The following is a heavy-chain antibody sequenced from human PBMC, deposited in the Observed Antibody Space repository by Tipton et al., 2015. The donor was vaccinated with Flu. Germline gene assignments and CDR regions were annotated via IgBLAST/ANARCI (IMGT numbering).Heavy chain of an antibody. J-gene: IGHJ4*02. CDR2: ITFDDIEK. V-gene: IGHV3-30-3*01. Sequence: QLVQSGGGLVQPGGSLRPSCAASGFTFSSYAMHWVRQTPGKGLEWVAVITFDDIEKDYADSVKGRFTISRDNSKNTLWLQLSSLRADDTAVYYCAKGDYRGSGGYSDYWGQGTLVTVSS. CDR1: GFTFSSYA. CDR3: AKGDYRGSGGYSDY. D-gene: IGHD3-10*01.